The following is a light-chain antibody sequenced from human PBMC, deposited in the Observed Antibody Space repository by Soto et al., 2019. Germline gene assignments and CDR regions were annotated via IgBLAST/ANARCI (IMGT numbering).Light chain of an antibody. Sequence: DIQMTQSPTSLSASVGDRVTITCRASQDIRNFVAWYQQKPGKAPKLLIYAASTLQSGVPSRFSGSGSGTDFTLTIISLQPEDVATCSCQKYSSVPVFGPGTKVEIK. J-gene: IGKJ3*01. CDR2: AAS. V-gene: IGKV1-27*01. CDR3: QKYSSVPV. CDR1: QDIRNF.